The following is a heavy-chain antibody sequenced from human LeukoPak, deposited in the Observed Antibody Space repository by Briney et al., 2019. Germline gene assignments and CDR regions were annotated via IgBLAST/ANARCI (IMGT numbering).Heavy chain of an antibody. J-gene: IGHJ6*02. Sequence: ASVKVSCKASGYIFTSFGISWVRQAPGQGLEWMGWISAYNGKTNYAQKLQGRVTMTTDTSTSTAYMELRSLRSDDTAVYYCARDYYYGSGSYYNDLYYYYYYGMDVWGQGTTVTVSS. CDR3: ARDYYYGSGSYYNDLYYYYYYGMDV. D-gene: IGHD3-10*01. V-gene: IGHV1-18*01. CDR2: ISAYNGKT. CDR1: GYIFTSFG.